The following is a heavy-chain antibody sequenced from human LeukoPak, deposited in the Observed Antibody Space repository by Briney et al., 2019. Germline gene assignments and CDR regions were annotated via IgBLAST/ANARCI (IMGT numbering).Heavy chain of an antibody. CDR2: ISSSGSTI. V-gene: IGHV3-11*04. D-gene: IGHD3-3*01. CDR1: GFTFSDNY. J-gene: IGHJ4*02. CDR3: ARCTSYDFWSGYYLDY. Sequence: GGSLRLSCAASGFTFSDNYMSWIRQAPGKGLEWVSYISSSGSTIYYADSVKGRFTISRDNAKNSLYLQMNSLRAEDTAVYYCARCTSYDFWSGYYLDYWGQGTLVTVSS.